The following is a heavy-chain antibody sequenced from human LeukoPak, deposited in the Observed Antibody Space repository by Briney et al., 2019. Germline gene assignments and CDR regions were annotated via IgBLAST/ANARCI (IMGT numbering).Heavy chain of an antibody. CDR3: ARAQIIEYSSSRGLGGYYYYYMDV. Sequence: KPSETLSLTCTVSGGSISSYYWSWIRQPPGKGLEWIGYIYYSGSTNYNPSLKSRVTISVDTSKNQFSLKLSSVTAADTAVYYCARAQIIEYSSSRGLGGYYYYYMDVWGKGTTVTVSS. CDR1: GGSISSYY. D-gene: IGHD6-6*01. V-gene: IGHV4-59*01. J-gene: IGHJ6*03. CDR2: IYYSGST.